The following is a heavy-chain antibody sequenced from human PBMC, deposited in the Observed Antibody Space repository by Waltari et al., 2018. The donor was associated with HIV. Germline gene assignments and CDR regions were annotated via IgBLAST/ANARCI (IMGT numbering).Heavy chain of an antibody. CDR3: ARVAGRADLDL. V-gene: IGHV3-48*04. CDR1: RFNFSTFS. CDR2: ISVRASTI. Sequence: EVQLLESGGGLAQPGGSLGLSCPASRFNFSTFSMNWVRKAPGKGLEWVAFISVRASTISYAESGRCRFAISRDDSKKSLYLYMGSLRADDTAGYYCARVAGRADLDLWGQGTLVTVSS. J-gene: IGHJ5*02.